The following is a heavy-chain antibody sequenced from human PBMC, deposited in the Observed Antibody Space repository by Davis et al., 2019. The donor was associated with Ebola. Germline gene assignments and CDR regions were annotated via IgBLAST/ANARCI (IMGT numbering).Heavy chain of an antibody. J-gene: IGHJ6*02. CDR3: AREQWFGEFYGMDV. Sequence: MPSETLSLTCTVSGGSISSGSYYWTWIRQPPGKGLEWIGYIYYSGSTNYNPSLKSRVTISVDTSNKQFSLNLTSVTAADTAVYYCAREQWFGEFYGMDVWGQGTTVTVSS. D-gene: IGHD3-10*01. V-gene: IGHV4-61*01. CDR2: IYYSGST. CDR1: GGSISSGSYY.